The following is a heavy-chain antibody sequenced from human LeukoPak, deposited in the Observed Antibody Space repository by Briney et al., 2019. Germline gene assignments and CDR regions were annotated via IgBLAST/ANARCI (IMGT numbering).Heavy chain of an antibody. V-gene: IGHV3-66*01. CDR3: ARIYPRLAAAGN. CDR1: GFTVSSNY. Sequence: GGSLRLSCAASGFTVSSNYMSWVPQAPGKGLEWVSIYSGGSTYYAEYVKGRFSISRDNSKNTLYLQMNSLRADDTAVYYCARIYPRLAAAGNWGQGTLVTVSS. CDR2: IYSGGST. D-gene: IGHD6-13*01. J-gene: IGHJ4*02.